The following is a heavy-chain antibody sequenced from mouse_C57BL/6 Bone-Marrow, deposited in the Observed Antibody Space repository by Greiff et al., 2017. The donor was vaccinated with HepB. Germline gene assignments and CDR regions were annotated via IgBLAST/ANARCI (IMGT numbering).Heavy chain of an antibody. J-gene: IGHJ2*01. CDR1: GYTFTDYN. CDR2: INPNNGGT. V-gene: IGHV1-22*01. Sequence: EVQLQQSGPELVKPGASVKMSCKASGYTFTDYNMHWVKQSHGKSLEWIGYINPNNGGTSYNQKIKGKATLTVNNASSTAYLELRSLTSEDSAVYYCARIGYDYDDGYWGQGTTLTVSS. CDR3: ARIGYDYDDGY. D-gene: IGHD2-4*01.